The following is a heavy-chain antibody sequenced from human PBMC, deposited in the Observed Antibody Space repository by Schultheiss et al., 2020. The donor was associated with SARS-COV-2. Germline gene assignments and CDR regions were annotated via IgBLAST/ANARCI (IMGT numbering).Heavy chain of an antibody. CDR2: INPNSGGT. CDR3: ARDQDYYDSSGYY. D-gene: IGHD3-22*01. Sequence: ASVKVSCKASGYTFTGYYMHWVRQAPGQGLEWMGRINPNSGGTNYAQKFQGRVTMTRDTSISTAYMELRSLRSDDTAVYYCARDQDYYDSSGYYWGQGTLVTVSS. CDR1: GYTFTGYY. V-gene: IGHV1-2*06. J-gene: IGHJ4*02.